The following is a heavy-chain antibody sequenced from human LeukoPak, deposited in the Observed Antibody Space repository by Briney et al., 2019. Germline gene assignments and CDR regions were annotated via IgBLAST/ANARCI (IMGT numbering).Heavy chain of an antibody. J-gene: IGHJ4*02. CDR2: IYYSGST. V-gene: IGHV4-59*08. CDR1: GGSISSYY. D-gene: IGHD4-17*01. Sequence: SSETLSLTCTVSGGSISSYYWSWIRQPPGKGLEWIGYIYYSGSTNYNPSLKSRVTISVDTSKNQFSLKLSSVTAADTAVYYCARHLIGEIDYWGQGTLVTVSS. CDR3: ARHLIGEIDY.